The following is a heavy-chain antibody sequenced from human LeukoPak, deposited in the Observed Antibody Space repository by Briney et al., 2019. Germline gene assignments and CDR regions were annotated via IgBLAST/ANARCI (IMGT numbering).Heavy chain of an antibody. J-gene: IGHJ4*02. CDR3: ARVRAVGGAQNNPLFY. V-gene: IGHV1-2*02. CDR2: INPNSGGT. CDR1: GYTFTGYY. Sequence: ASVKVSCKASGYTFTGYYMHWVRQAPGQGLEWMGWINPNSGGTNYAQKFQGRVTMTRDTSISTAYMELSRLRSDGTAVYYCARVRAVGGAQNNPLFYWGQGTLVTVSS. D-gene: IGHD3-16*01.